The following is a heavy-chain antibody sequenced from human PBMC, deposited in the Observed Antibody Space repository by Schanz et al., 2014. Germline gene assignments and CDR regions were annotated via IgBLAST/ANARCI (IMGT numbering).Heavy chain of an antibody. V-gene: IGHV3-21*01. Sequence: EVQLVESGGGLVKPGGSLRLSCEASEFTFSSYKMNWVRQAPGKGLEWVSSISSSGSYIHYADSVKGRFTISRDNAKNTLYLQMNSLRDEDTAVYYCAREEGWGIAAAGPKHYYYGMDVWGRGTTVTVSS. CDR3: AREEGWGIAAAGPKHYYYGMDV. CDR1: EFTFSSYK. CDR2: ISSSGSYI. J-gene: IGHJ6*02. D-gene: IGHD6-13*01.